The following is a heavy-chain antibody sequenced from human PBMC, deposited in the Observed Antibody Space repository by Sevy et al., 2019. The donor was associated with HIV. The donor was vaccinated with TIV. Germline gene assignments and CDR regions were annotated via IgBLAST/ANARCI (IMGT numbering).Heavy chain of an antibody. CDR1: GFTFDDYT. CDR3: ARGVRYAGDCAVDF. CDR2: INWDRDNT. Sequence: GGSLRLSCAASGFTFDDYTMYWVRQPPGGGLEWVSLINWDRDNTYYEDSVRGRFSVSRDNDKNSLYLQMSSLRTEDSGLYYCARGVRYAGDCAVDFWGQGTLVTVSS. J-gene: IGHJ4*02. V-gene: IGHV3-43*01. D-gene: IGHD2-21*02.